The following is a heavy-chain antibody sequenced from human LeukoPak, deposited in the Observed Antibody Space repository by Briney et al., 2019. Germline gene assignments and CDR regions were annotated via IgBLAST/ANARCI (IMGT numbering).Heavy chain of an antibody. CDR2: IYSVSST. CDR1: GFTVSSNY. V-gene: IGHV3-66*02. D-gene: IGHD5-12*01. J-gene: IGHJ5*02. Sequence: QPGGSLRLSCAASGFTVSSNYMTWVRQAPGKGLEWVPVIYSVSSTYYTGPVKGRFTISRDNSKNTLYLQMNSLRTEDTAVYYCARGVAPAHFDPWGQGTLVTDSS. CDR3: ARGVAPAHFDP.